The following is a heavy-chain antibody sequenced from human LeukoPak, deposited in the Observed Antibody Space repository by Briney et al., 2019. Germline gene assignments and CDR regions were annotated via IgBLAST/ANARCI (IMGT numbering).Heavy chain of an antibody. D-gene: IGHD1-26*01. CDR1: GFTFNSYD. Sequence: GGSLRLSCAASGFTFNSYDMYWVRQVIGKGLEWVSAIDKGPNTYYSDSVKGRFTISRDNSKNTLYLQMNSLRAEDTAVYYCGKNRYSGSLSPFDIWGQGTMVTVSS. V-gene: IGHV3-13*01. J-gene: IGHJ3*02. CDR3: GKNRYSGSLSPFDI. CDR2: IDKGPNT.